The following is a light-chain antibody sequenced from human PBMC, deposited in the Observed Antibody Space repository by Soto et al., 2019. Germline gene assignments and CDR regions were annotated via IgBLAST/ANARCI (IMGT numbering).Light chain of an antibody. CDR2: GVN. Sequence: QSALTQPASVSGSPGQSITICCTGTVSDVGGYDSVSWYQQHPGRAPKLIIYGVNNRPSGVSNRFSASKSADTASLTISGLQAEDEANYYCCSYSTSTTYVFGTGTKLTVL. V-gene: IGLV2-14*03. CDR1: VSDVGGYDS. J-gene: IGLJ1*01. CDR3: CSYSTSTTYV.